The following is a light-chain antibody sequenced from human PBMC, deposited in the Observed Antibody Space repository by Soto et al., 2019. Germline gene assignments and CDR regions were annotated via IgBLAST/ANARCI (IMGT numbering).Light chain of an antibody. CDR1: STDVGAYNY. V-gene: IGLV2-8*01. CDR3: SSYAGSKNLI. CDR2: EVT. Sequence: QSVLTQPPSASGSPGQSVTISCTGTSTDVGAYNYVSWYQQHPGKAPKLMIYEVTKRPSGVPDRFSGSKSGNTASLTVSGLQAVDEADYYCSSYAGSKNLIFGGGTKLTVL. J-gene: IGLJ2*01.